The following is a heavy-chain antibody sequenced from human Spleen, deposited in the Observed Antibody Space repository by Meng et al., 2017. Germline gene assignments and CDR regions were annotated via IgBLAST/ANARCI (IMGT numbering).Heavy chain of an antibody. CDR1: GYSFTGYY. CDR2: INPNSGGT. CDR3: AKDLSGSIDY. Sequence: QVQLVQSGAEVKKPGASVKVSCKASGYSFTGYYMHWVRQAPGQGLEWMGRINPNSGGTNYAQRFQGRVTLTWDTSISTAYMDLSSLRSDDTAMYYCAKDLSGSIDYWGQGTLVTVFS. V-gene: IGHV1-2*06. D-gene: IGHD2/OR15-2a*01. J-gene: IGHJ4*02.